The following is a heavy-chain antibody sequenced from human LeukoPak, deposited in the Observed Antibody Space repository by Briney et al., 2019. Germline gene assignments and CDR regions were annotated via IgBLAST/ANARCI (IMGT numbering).Heavy chain of an antibody. V-gene: IGHV4-39*07. CDR3: ARWVAARSYGVDY. CDR1: GGSISRSSYY. J-gene: IGHJ4*02. Sequence: SETLSLTCTVSGGSISRSSYYWGWIRQTPGMGLEWIGSVSYSGNTDYNPSLKSRVTISVDTSKNQFSLKLSSVPAADTAVYYCARWVAARSYGVDYWGQGTLVTVSS. D-gene: IGHD6-6*01. CDR2: VSYSGNT.